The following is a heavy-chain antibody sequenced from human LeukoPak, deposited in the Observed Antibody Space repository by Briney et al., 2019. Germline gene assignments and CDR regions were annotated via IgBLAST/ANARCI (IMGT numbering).Heavy chain of an antibody. D-gene: IGHD3-10*01. Sequence: QAGRSLRLSCAASGFTFDECAMHWVRQAPGKAVEWVSGISWNSDRTAYADSVKGRFTISRDNAKNSLYLQMNGLRPEDMALYYCVKDRGAFGELLWVDYWGQGALVTVSS. CDR1: GFTFDECA. V-gene: IGHV3-9*03. CDR2: ISWNSDRT. J-gene: IGHJ4*02. CDR3: VKDRGAFGELLWVDY.